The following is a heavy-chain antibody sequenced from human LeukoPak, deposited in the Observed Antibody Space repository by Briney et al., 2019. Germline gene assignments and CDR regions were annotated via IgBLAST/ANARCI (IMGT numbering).Heavy chain of an antibody. CDR3: ARAPYYYDSSGYYLSAEYFQH. CDR2: IYTSGST. D-gene: IGHD3-22*01. Sequence: PSQTLSLTCTVSGGSISSGSYYWRWIRQPAGKGLEWIGRIYTSGSTNYNPSLKSRVTISVDTSKNQFSLKLSSVTAADTAVYYCARAPYYYDSSGYYLSAEYFQHWGRGTLVTVSS. V-gene: IGHV4-61*02. J-gene: IGHJ1*01. CDR1: GGSISSGSYY.